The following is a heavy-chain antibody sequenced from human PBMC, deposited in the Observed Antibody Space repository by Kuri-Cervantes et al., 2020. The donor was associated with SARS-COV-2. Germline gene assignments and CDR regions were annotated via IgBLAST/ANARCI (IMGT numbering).Heavy chain of an antibody. J-gene: IGHJ3*02. CDR1: GGTYSSYA. D-gene: IGHD4-23*01. CDR2: IVPISHTT. Sequence: SVKVSCKASGGTYSSYAISWVRQAPGQGLEWMGRIVPISHTTYYAQKFQGRVTITTDESTSTVYMELSSLRSEDTAVYYCASFYGGNSGDAFDIWGQGTMVTVSS. CDR3: ASFYGGNSGDAFDI. V-gene: IGHV1-69*05.